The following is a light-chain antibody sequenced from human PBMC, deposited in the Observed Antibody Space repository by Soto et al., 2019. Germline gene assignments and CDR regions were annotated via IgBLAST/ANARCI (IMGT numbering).Light chain of an antibody. J-gene: IGKJ1*01. Sequence: EIVLPQSPGTLSLSPGESATLSCRASQSVSSSYLAWYQQTPGQAPRLLILGASSRATGIPDRFNGIGSGTDFPLTFSRLEPEDSAVYDCQQYGSSGTFGQGTKVDI. V-gene: IGKV3-20*01. CDR1: QSVSSSY. CDR2: GAS. CDR3: QQYGSSGT.